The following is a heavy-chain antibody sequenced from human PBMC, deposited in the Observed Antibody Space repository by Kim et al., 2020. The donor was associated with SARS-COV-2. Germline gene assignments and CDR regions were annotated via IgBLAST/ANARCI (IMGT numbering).Heavy chain of an antibody. D-gene: IGHD6-19*01. CDR3: ARKSRDWYMYYFDY. V-gene: IGHV3-48*03. CDR1: GFIFSSYE. J-gene: IGHJ4*02. CDR2: ISSGGATI. Sequence: SLRLSCAASGFIFSSYEMNWVRQAPGKGLEWVSFISSGGATISYADSVKGRFTISRDNAKNSLYLQMNSLRAEDTAVYYCARKSRDWYMYYFDYWGQGTPVTVSS.